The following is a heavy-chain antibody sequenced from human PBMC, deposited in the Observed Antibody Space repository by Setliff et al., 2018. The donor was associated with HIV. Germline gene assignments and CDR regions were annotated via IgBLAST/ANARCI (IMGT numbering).Heavy chain of an antibody. CDR1: GGSINSYY. J-gene: IGHJ4*02. CDR2: IGYNGDT. Sequence: SETLSLTCAVYGGSINSYYWNWIRQSPGKGLEWIGYIGYNGDTSYNPSLNSRVTLSVDRSKNQFSLKLSSVSAADTAVYFCARDPGIAMSGTQNHYFDSWGQGALVTVSS. D-gene: IGHD6-19*01. V-gene: IGHV4-59*01. CDR3: ARDPGIAMSGTQNHYFDS.